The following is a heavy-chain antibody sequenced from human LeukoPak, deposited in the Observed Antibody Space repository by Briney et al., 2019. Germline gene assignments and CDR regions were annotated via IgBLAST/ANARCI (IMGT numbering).Heavy chain of an antibody. Sequence: ASVKVSCKASGYTFTSCDINWVRQATGQGLEWMGWMNPNSGNTGYAQKFQGRVTMTRDTSISTAYMELSSLRSEDTAVYYCARGSRGTSDFWSGYSYYFDFWGQGTLVTVSS. CDR2: MNPNSGNT. V-gene: IGHV1-8*01. CDR3: ARGSRGTSDFWSGYSYYFDF. D-gene: IGHD3-3*01. CDR1: GYTFTSCD. J-gene: IGHJ4*02.